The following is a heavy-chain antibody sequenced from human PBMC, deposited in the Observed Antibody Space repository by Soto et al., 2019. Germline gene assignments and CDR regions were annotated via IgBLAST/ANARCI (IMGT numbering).Heavy chain of an antibody. V-gene: IGHV3-21*01. J-gene: IGHJ6*02. CDR1: GFTFRTYT. Sequence: LRLSCVASGFTFRTYTMNWVRQAPGKGLEWVSGIRGFSPYTFYAEFVKGRFTISRGNAKNSLYLQMNSLGVEDTAVYYCARDRGYDAHDYYYNAMDVWGQGTTVTVSS. CDR2: IRGFSPYT. D-gene: IGHD2-15*01. CDR3: ARDRGYDAHDYYYNAMDV.